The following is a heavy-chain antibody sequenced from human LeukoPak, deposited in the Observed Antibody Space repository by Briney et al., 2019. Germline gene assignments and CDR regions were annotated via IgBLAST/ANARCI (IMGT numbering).Heavy chain of an antibody. CDR2: INPNSGGT. Sequence: GASVKVSCKASGYTFTGYYIHWVRQAPGQGLEWMGWINPNSGGTNYAQKFQGRVTMTRDTSITTAYMEMRRLRSDDTAVYYCARDHDYVWGSYRYIYYFDYWGQGTLVTVSS. CDR3: ARDHDYVWGSYRYIYYFDY. CDR1: GYTFTGYY. V-gene: IGHV1-2*02. J-gene: IGHJ4*02. D-gene: IGHD3-16*02.